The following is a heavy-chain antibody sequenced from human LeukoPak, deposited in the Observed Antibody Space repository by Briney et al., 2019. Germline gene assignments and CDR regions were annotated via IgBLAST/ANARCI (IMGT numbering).Heavy chain of an antibody. CDR1: GGSISSSNW. D-gene: IGHD3-22*01. CDR2: IYHSGST. J-gene: IGHJ4*02. Sequence: PSETLSLTCAVSGGSISSSNWWRWVRQPPGKGLEWIGEIYHSGSTNYNPSLKSRVTISVDKSKNQFSLKLSSVTAADTAVYYCARASTSVIVVVTPFDYWGQGTLVTVSS. CDR3: ARASTSVIVVVTPFDY. V-gene: IGHV4-4*02.